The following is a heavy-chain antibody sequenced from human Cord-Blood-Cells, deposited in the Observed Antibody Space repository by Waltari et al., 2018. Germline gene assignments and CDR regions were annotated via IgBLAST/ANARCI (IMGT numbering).Heavy chain of an antibody. J-gene: IGHJ4*02. CDR3: ARGGGTGDFDY. CDR2: INPNSCGT. CDR1: GYTFTGYY. D-gene: IGHD7-27*01. Sequence: QVQLVQSGAEVKKPGASVKVSCKASGYTFTGYYMHWVRQAPGQGLEWMGWINPNSCGTNYAQKFQGRVTMTRDTSISTAYMELSRLRSDDTAVYYCARGGGTGDFDYWGQGTLVTVSS. V-gene: IGHV1-2*02.